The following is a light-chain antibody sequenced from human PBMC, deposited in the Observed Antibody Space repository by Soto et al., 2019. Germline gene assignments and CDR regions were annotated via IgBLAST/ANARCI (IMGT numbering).Light chain of an antibody. J-gene: IGKJ4*01. CDR3: QQTYTTPLT. CDR1: QSISSY. Sequence: DIQMTQSPYSLSASVGDRVTITCRASQSISSYLNWYQQKPGKAPELLIYAASSLQSGVPSRFRCSGSGTQFSLTISSLQPEDFAPYYCQQTYTTPLTFGGGTKVEIK. V-gene: IGKV1-39*01. CDR2: AAS.